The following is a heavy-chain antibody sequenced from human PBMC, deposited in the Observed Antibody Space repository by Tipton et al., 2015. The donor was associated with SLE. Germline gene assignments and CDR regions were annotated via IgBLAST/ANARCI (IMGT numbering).Heavy chain of an antibody. D-gene: IGHD2-15*01. CDR3: VKSVVVVSPRDYYYYVDV. CDR1: GDSFSSGSSS. V-gene: IGHV4-61*02. CDR2: IYNSGIT. J-gene: IGHJ6*03. Sequence: TLSLTCTVSGDSFSSGSSSWNWVRQPAGKGLEWIGLIYNSGITNYNPSLQSRVTLSVGMSKNQFSLRLSSVTAADTGVYYCVKSVVVVSPRDYYYYVDVWGKGTTVTVSS.